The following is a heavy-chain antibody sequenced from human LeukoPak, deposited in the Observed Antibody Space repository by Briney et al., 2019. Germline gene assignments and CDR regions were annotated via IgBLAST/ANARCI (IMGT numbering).Heavy chain of an antibody. J-gene: IGHJ6*03. CDR2: IYHSGST. CDR1: GYSISSGYY. Sequence: SETLSLTCTVSGYSISSGYYWGWIRQPPGKGLEWIGSIYHSGSTYYNPSLKSRVTMSEDKSKNQFSLKLSSVTAADTAVYYCARQNPYTTSSFFYYMDVWGKGTTVTVSS. D-gene: IGHD2-2*02. V-gene: IGHV4-38-2*02. CDR3: ARQNPYTTSSFFYYMDV.